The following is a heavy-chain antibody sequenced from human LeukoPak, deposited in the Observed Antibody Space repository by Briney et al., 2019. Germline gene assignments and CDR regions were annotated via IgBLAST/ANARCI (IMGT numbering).Heavy chain of an antibody. J-gene: IGHJ4*02. Sequence: ASVKVSCKASGYTFPSYGISWVRQAPGQGLEWMGWISAYNGNTIYAQKLQGRVTMTTDTSTSTAYMELRSLRSDDTAVYYCVREYCSSTSCYLPDYWGQGTLVTVSS. D-gene: IGHD2-2*01. CDR3: VREYCSSTSCYLPDY. V-gene: IGHV1-18*01. CDR2: ISAYNGNT. CDR1: GYTFPSYG.